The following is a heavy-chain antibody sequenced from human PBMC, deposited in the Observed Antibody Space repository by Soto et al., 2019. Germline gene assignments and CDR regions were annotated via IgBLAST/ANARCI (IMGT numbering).Heavy chain of an antibody. V-gene: IGHV1-69*06. CDR3: ARWVDDDYNYYFDY. CDR2: IIPIFGTA. Sequence: SVKVSCKASGGTFSSYAISWVRQAPGQGLEWMGGIIPIFGTANYAQKFQGRVTITADKSTSTAYMELSSLRSEDTAVYYCARWVDDDYNYYFDYWGQGTLVTVSS. CDR1: GGTFSSYA. J-gene: IGHJ4*02. D-gene: IGHD4-4*01.